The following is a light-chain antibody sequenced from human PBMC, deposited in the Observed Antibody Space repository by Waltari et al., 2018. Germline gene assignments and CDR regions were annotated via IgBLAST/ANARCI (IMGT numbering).Light chain of an antibody. J-gene: IGLJ2*01. V-gene: IGLV2-11*01. CDR3: CSYAGRYTSV. CDR1: SRDLGGYNY. CDR2: DVD. Sequence: QSALTQPRSVSGPPGQSVTLPCTGTSRDLGGYNYVSWYQQHPGKAPKLVIYDVDKRPSGVPDRFSGSKAGNTASLTISGLQTDDDADYYCCSYAGRYTSVFGRGTRVTVL.